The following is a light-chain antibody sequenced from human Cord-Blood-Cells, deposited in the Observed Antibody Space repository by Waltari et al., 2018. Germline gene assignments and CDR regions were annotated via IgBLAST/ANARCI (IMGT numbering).Light chain of an antibody. J-gene: IGKJ2*01. CDR1: QRVLYSSNNKNY. Sequence: DIVMTQSPDSLAVSLGERATINCKPSQRVLYSSNNKNYLAWYQQKPGQPPKLLIYWASTRESGVPDRFSGSGSETDFTLTISSLQAEDVAVYYCQQYYSTPYTFGQGTKLEIK. V-gene: IGKV4-1*01. CDR3: QQYYSTPYT. CDR2: WAS.